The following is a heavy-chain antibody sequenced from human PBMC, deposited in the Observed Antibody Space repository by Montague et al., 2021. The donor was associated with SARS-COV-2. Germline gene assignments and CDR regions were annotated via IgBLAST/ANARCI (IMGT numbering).Heavy chain of an antibody. V-gene: IGHV4-34*01. D-gene: IGHD2-21*01. CDR1: GGSLSGYY. CDR2: ISYSGST. Sequence: SETLSLTCTVYGGSLSGYYWSWIRQPPGEGLEWIGEISYSGSTNYNPSLKSRVTISVDTSKNQFSLKLSSATAAGTAVYYCARLPLRLLFVLHDDDMDDWGQGTTVTVSS. J-gene: IGHJ6*02. CDR3: ARLPLRLLFVLHDDDMDD.